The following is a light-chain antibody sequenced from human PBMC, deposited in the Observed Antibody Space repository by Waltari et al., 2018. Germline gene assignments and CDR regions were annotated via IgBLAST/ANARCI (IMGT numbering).Light chain of an antibody. CDR2: EVN. CDR1: SSDVGGYKF. J-gene: IGLJ1*01. V-gene: IGLV2-8*01. Sequence: QSALTQPPSASGSPGQSVTISCTGTSSDVGGYKFVSWYQQHPGRAPKRMIYEVNQRPSGVPDRFSGSKSGNTASLTVSGLQAEDEADYYCSSYAGSNNLVFGTGTKVTVL. CDR3: SSYAGSNNLV.